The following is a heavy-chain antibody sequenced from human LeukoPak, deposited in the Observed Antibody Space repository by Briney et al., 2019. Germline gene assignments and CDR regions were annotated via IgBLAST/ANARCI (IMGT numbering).Heavy chain of an antibody. Sequence: ASVKVSCKASGGTFNNYAIIWVRQAPGQGLEWMGGIIPIFGIANYAQKFQARVTITTDESTSTAYMELSSLRSEDTAVYYCARGRGTHDAFDIWGQGTMVTVSS. J-gene: IGHJ3*02. D-gene: IGHD3/OR15-3a*01. CDR3: ARGRGTHDAFDI. CDR2: IIPIFGIA. V-gene: IGHV1-69*05. CDR1: GGTFNNYA.